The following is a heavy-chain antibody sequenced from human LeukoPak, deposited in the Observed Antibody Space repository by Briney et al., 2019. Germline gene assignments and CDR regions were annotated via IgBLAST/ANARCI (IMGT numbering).Heavy chain of an antibody. Sequence: ASVKVSCKASGGTFSSYAISWVRQAPGQGLEWMGWISAYNGNTNYAQKLQGRVTMTTDTSTSTAYMELRSLRSDDTAVYYCARDLSRITIFGVVSIWGQGTLVTVSS. V-gene: IGHV1-18*01. D-gene: IGHD3-3*01. J-gene: IGHJ4*02. CDR1: GGTFSSYA. CDR2: ISAYNGNT. CDR3: ARDLSRITIFGVVSI.